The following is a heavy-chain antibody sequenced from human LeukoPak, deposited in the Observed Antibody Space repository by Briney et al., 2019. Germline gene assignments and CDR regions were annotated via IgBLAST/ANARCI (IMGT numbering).Heavy chain of an antibody. Sequence: GGSLRLSCAASGFTFSSCDMSWVRQAPGKGLEWVSAISGSGGSTYYADSVKGRFTISRDNSKNTLYLQMNSLRAEDTAVYYCAKAFFGAQPFDYWGQGTLVTVSS. CDR1: GFTFSSCD. V-gene: IGHV3-23*01. CDR3: AKAFFGAQPFDY. J-gene: IGHJ4*02. CDR2: ISGSGGST. D-gene: IGHD3-3*01.